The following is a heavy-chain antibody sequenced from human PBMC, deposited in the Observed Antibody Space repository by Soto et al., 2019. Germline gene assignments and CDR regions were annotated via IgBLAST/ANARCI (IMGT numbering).Heavy chain of an antibody. J-gene: IGHJ4*02. D-gene: IGHD5-12*01. CDR3: ARTPRGYEYAHSFDF. CDR2: IAGPTPYL. CDR1: GFTFNAYT. Sequence: EVQLVESGGGLVRPGVSLRLSCAASGFTFNAYTLNWVRQAPGKGLEWIASIAGPTPYLYYAASVRGRFTVSRDNAQNSLFLQMNTLSADDTAVYYCARTPRGYEYAHSFDFGGQGTLVTVSS. V-gene: IGHV3-21*02.